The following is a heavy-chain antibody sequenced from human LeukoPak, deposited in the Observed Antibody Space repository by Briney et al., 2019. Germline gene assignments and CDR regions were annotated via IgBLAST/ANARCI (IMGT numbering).Heavy chain of an antibody. V-gene: IGHV1-8*01. CDR1: GYTFTSYD. J-gene: IGHJ5*02. CDR3: ARGQWSRTPGYCSGGSCFVYWFDP. Sequence: ASVKVSCKASGYTFTSYDINWVRQATGQGLEWMGWMNPNSGNTGYAQKFQGRVTMTRNTSISTAYMELSSLGSEDTAVYYCARGQWSRTPGYCSGGSCFVYWFDPWGQGTLVTVSS. D-gene: IGHD2-15*01. CDR2: MNPNSGNT.